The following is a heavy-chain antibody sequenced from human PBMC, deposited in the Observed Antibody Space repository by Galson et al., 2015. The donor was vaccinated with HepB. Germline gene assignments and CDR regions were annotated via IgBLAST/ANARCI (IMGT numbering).Heavy chain of an antibody. Sequence: SLRLSCAASGFTFDDYAMHWVRQAPGKGLEWVSGISWNSGSIGYADSVKGRFTISRDNAKNSLYLQMNSLRAEDTALYYCAKDRGVWQGVVDYWGQGTLVTVSS. CDR1: GFTFDDYA. CDR2: ISWNSGSI. CDR3: AKDRGVWQGVVDY. D-gene: IGHD1-26*01. V-gene: IGHV3-9*01. J-gene: IGHJ4*02.